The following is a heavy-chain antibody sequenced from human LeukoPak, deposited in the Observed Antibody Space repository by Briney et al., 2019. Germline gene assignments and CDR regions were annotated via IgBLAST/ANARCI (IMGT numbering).Heavy chain of an antibody. Sequence: SETLSLTCTVSGGSISSYYWSWSRQPPGKGLEWIGYIYYSGSTNYNPSLKSRVTISVDTSKNQLSLKLSSVTAADTAVYYCARLDYCSSTSCYDPNFDYWGQGTLVTVSS. D-gene: IGHD2-2*01. CDR3: ARLDYCSSTSCYDPNFDY. CDR2: IYYSGST. V-gene: IGHV4-59*08. J-gene: IGHJ4*02. CDR1: GGSISSYY.